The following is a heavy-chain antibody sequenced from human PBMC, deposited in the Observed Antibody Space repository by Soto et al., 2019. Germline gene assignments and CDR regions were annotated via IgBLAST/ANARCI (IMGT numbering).Heavy chain of an antibody. CDR1: GFTFRDYS. V-gene: IGHV3-48*01. CDR3: VRADDESRGYGPFCD. D-gene: IGHD3-22*01. CDR2: IGTSPDTI. Sequence: DVQLVESGGGLVQPGGSLRLSCAASGFTFRDYSMNWVRQAPGKGLEWLSYIGTSPDTIYYTDSVKGRFTISRDNAKDPHYLYVTRLGAEATAAYYGVRADDESRGYGPFCDWGQGTLVTVAA. J-gene: IGHJ4*02.